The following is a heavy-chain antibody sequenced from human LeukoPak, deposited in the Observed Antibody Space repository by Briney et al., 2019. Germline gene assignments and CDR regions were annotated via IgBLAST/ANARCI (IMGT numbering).Heavy chain of an antibody. D-gene: IGHD3-10*01. V-gene: IGHV4-59*01. CDR2: IYYSGST. CDR3: ARGQGVGWDNNWFDP. J-gene: IGHJ5*02. CDR1: GGSISSYY. Sequence: SETPSLTCTVSGGSISSYYWSWIRQPPGKGLEWIGYIYYSGSTNYNPSLKSRVTISVDTSKDQFSLKLSSVTAADTAVYYCARGQGVGWDNNWFDPWGQGTLVTVSS.